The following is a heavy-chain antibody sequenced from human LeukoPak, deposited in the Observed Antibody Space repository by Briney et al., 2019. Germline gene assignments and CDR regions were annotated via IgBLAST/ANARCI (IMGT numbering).Heavy chain of an antibody. V-gene: IGHV4-34*01. D-gene: IGHD3-3*01. CDR1: GGSFSGYY. CDR2: INHSGST. J-gene: IGHJ6*02. CDR3: ARAPYYDFWSGYYSDYYYYYGMDV. Sequence: SETLSLTCAVYGGSFSGYYWSWIRQPPGKGLEWIGEINHSGSTNYNPSLKSRVTISVDTSKNQFSLKLSSVTAADTAVYYCARAPYYDFWSGYYSDYYYYYGMDVWGQGTTVTVSS.